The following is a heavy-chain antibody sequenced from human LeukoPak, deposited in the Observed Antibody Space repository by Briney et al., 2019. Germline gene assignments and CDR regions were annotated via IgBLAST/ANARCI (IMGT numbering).Heavy chain of an antibody. CDR1: GFTFSSHG. J-gene: IGHJ4*02. CDR2: VRYDGSDK. V-gene: IGHV3-33*06. CDR3: AKTGGRDGYGFDS. Sequence: GTSLRLSCAASGFTFSSHGMHWVRQAPGKGLEWVAVVRYDGSDKYYADSVKGRFTISRDNSKNTLYLQMNSLRAEDTALYYCAKTGGRDGYGFDSWGQGTLVTASP. D-gene: IGHD5-24*01.